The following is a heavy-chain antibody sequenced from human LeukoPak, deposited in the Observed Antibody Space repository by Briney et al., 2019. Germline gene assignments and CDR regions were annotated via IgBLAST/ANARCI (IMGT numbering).Heavy chain of an antibody. CDR2: ISGSGGST. CDR1: GFTFSIYS. Sequence: SGGSLRLPCAASGFTFSIYSMNWVRQAPGKGLEWVSAISGSGGSTYYADSVKGRFTISRDNSKNTLYLQMNSLRAEDTAVYYCAKPGQEWELPRSFDYWGQGTLVTVSS. D-gene: IGHD1-26*01. CDR3: AKPGQEWELPRSFDY. V-gene: IGHV3-23*01. J-gene: IGHJ4*02.